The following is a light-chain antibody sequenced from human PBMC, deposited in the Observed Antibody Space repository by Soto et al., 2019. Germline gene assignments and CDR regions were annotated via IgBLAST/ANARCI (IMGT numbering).Light chain of an antibody. CDR3: QQYDKYST. CDR2: DAS. Sequence: DIQMTQSPSPLSASVGDTVTITCRASQSISVSLAWYQQKPGKAPNILIYDASTLQGGVPSRFRGSGSGTEFTLTVTSLQPEDFATYFCQQYDKYSTLGHGTKVDIK. CDR1: QSISVS. V-gene: IGKV1-5*01. J-gene: IGKJ1*01.